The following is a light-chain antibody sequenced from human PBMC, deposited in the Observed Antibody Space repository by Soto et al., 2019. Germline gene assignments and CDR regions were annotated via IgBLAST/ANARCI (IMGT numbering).Light chain of an antibody. V-gene: IGKV1-5*01. J-gene: IGKJ2*01. CDR2: DAS. CDR1: QSISSW. CDR3: QQYNSYSYT. Sequence: DIQMTQSPSTLSASVGDRVTITCRASQSISSWLAWFEQKPGKAPNLLIYDASSLQSGVPSRFSDSGSGTEFTLTISSLQADDFATYYCQQYNSYSYTFGQGTKLEIK.